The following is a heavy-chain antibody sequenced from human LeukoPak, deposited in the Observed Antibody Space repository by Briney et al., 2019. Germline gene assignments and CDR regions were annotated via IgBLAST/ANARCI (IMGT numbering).Heavy chain of an antibody. CDR3: ARGLIDYDILAGYYMGMDV. V-gene: IGHV3-30-3*01. J-gene: IGHJ6*02. CDR1: GFTFSSYA. Sequence: SLRLSCAASGFTFSSYAMHWVRQAPGKGLEWVAVISYDGSNKYYADSVKGRFTISRDNSKNTLYLQMNSLRAEDTAVYYCARGLIDYDILAGYYMGMDVWGQGTTVTVSS. CDR2: ISYDGSNK. D-gene: IGHD3-9*01.